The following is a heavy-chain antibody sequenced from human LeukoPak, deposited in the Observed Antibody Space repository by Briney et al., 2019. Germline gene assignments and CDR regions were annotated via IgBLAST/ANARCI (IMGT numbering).Heavy chain of an antibody. CDR1: GGSISSYY. V-gene: IGHV4-4*07. CDR3: ARGTSRGSYYHIRYFDL. Sequence: PSETLSLTCTVPGGSISSYYWSWIRQPAGKGLEWIGHIYISGSTNYNPSLKSRVTMSVDTSKNQFSLRLTSVTAADTAVYYCARGTSRGSYYHIRYFDLWGRGTLVTVSS. D-gene: IGHD3-22*01. CDR2: IYISGST. J-gene: IGHJ2*01.